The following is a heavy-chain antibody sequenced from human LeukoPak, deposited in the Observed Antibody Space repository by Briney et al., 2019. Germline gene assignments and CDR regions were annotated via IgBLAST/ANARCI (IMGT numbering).Heavy chain of an antibody. CDR2: ISYDVGKK. J-gene: IGHJ4*02. CDR3: AKDDYYDTSGYRD. D-gene: IGHD3-22*01. V-gene: IGHV3-30*04. Sequence: GGSLRLSCAASGFTFSNFAMHWVRQAPGKGLEWVAVISYDVGKKYYADSVKGRFTISRDNSKNTLYLQMNSLRAEDTAVYYCAKDDYYDTSGYRDWGQGTLVTVSS. CDR1: GFTFSNFA.